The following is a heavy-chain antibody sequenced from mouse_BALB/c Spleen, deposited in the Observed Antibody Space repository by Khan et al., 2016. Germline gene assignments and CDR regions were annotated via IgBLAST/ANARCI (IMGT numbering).Heavy chain of an antibody. CDR1: GYSITSDYA. V-gene: IGHV3-2*02. J-gene: IGHJ1*01. CDR2: IRYSGST. Sequence: EVQLQESGPGLVKPSQSLSLTCTVTGYSITSDYAWNWIRQFPGNKLEWMGYIRYSGSTTYNPSLKSRISITRDTSKNQSFLQLYSVTTEDTATYDCTRSPAATRYFDVWGAGTTVTVSS. D-gene: IGHD1-2*01. CDR3: TRSPAATRYFDV.